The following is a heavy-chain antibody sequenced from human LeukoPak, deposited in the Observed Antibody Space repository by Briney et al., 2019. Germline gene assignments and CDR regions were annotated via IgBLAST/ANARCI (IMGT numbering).Heavy chain of an antibody. D-gene: IGHD4-17*01. CDR2: IPYIGST. CDR1: DDSFSSHY. J-gene: IGHJ3*02. Sequence: SETLSLTCAVSDDSFSSHYWTWIRQPPGKGLEWIGYIPYIGSTNYNPSLKSRVTTSIDTSKNQFSLKLSSVTAADTAVYYCARDLVTVTKGFDIWGQGTMVSVS. V-gene: IGHV4-59*11. CDR3: ARDLVTVTKGFDI.